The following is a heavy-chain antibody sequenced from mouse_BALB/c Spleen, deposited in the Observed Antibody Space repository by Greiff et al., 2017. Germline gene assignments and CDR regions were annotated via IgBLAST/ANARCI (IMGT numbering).Heavy chain of an antibody. D-gene: IGHD2-3*01. CDR3: AGEDGYCVTWFAY. Sequence: EVMLVESGGGLVQPGGSLKLSCAASGFTFSSYGMSWVRQTPDKRLELVATINSNGGSTYYPDSVKGRFTISRDNAKNTLYLQMSSLKSEDTAMYYCAGEDGYCVTWFAYWGQETLVTVSA. CDR1: GFTFSSYG. CDR2: INSNGGST. J-gene: IGHJ3*01. V-gene: IGHV5-6-3*01.